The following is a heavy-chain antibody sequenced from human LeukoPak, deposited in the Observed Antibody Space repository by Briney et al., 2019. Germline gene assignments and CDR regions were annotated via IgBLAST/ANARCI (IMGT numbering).Heavy chain of an antibody. J-gene: IGHJ4*02. V-gene: IGHV4-28*01. CDR3: ARKENVYYYFDY. D-gene: IGHD3-10*01. CDR1: GYSITSSSW. Sequence: SDTLSLTCAVSGYSITSSSWWGWIRQPPGKGLEWIGYIYHSGTTYYKPSLQSRVTMSVDTSKNQFSLKLSSVTAVDTAVYYCARKENVYYYFDYWGQGTLVTVSS. CDR2: IYHSGTT.